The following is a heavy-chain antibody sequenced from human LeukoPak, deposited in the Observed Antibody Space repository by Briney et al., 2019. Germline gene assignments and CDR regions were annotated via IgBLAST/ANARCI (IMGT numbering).Heavy chain of an antibody. CDR2: IIPILGIA. CDR3: ALRQRSGQLVRRPAGAFDI. J-gene: IGHJ3*02. V-gene: IGHV1-69*04. D-gene: IGHD6-6*01. CDR1: GGTFSIYA. Sequence: ASVTVSFKSSGGTFSIYAISWVRQAPGQGLEWMGRIIPILGIANYAQKFQGRVTITADKSTSTAYMELSSLRSEDTAVYCCALRQRSGQLVRRPAGAFDIWGQGTMVTVSS.